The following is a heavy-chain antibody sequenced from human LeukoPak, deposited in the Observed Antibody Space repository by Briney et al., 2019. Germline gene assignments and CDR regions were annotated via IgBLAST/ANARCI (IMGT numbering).Heavy chain of an antibody. D-gene: IGHD3-22*01. J-gene: IGHJ4*02. CDR3: ARDSRLYYYDSSAIDY. CDR1: GYTFSSYW. CDR2: IKQDGSEK. V-gene: IGHV3-7*01. Sequence: GGSLRLSCAASGYTFSSYWMSWVRQAPGKGLEWVANIKQDGSEKYYVDSVKGRFTISRDNAKNSLYLQMNSLRAEDTAVYYCARDSRLYYYDSSAIDYWGQGTLVTVSS.